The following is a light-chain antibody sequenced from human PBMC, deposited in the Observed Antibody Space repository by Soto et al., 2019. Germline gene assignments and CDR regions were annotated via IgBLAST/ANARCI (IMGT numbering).Light chain of an antibody. CDR2: KSS. CDR1: QSVSIW. Sequence: DIQMTQSPSTLSASEGDRVTISCRASQSVSIWLAWYQQKPGTAPKPSIQKSSILESGLPSRVRGRGFGKEFPLPLRRLQPDDFATYYRQPFNPSPWKLGQGTKVDIK. V-gene: IGKV1-5*03. J-gene: IGKJ1*01. CDR3: QPFNPSPWK.